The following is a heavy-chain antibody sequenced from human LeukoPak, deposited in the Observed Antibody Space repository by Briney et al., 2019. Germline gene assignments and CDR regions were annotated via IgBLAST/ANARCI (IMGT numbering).Heavy chain of an antibody. CDR3: ARNFDS. J-gene: IGHJ5*01. CDR2: INESGST. Sequence: PSETLSLTCAVYGASFSGDYWSWIRQPPGKGLEWIGDINESGSTNYHPSLKSRVTMSVDTSNNHFSLRLTSLTAADTAVYYCARNFDSWGQGTLVTVPS. V-gene: IGHV4-34*01. CDR1: GASFSGDY.